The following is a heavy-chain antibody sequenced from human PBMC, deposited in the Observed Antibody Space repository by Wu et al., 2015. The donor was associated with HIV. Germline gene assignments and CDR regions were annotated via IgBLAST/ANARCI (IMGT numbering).Heavy chain of an antibody. CDR3: ARDILGAYYYGSGSYWGFDY. CDR2: INPNSGGT. J-gene: IGHJ4*02. D-gene: IGHD3-10*01. V-gene: IGHV1-2*02. CDR1: GYTFTGYY. Sequence: QVQLVQSGAEVKKPGASVKVSCKASGYTFTGYYMHWVRQAPGQGLEWMGWINPNSGGTNYAQKFQGRVTMTRDTSISTAYMELSRLRSDDTAVYYCARDILGAYYYGSGSYWGFDYWGQGTLVTVSS.